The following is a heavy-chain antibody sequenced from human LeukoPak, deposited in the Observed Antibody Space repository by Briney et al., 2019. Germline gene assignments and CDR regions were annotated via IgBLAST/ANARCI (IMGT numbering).Heavy chain of an antibody. D-gene: IGHD3-10*01. CDR2: IRGDGRDT. V-gene: IGHV3-74*01. J-gene: IGHJ4*02. Sequence: QPGVSLRLSCAASGFTFTDHWMHWVRQAPGNGLVGCSRIRGDGRDTKYADSVKGRFTISRDNAKNTLYLQMHSLGAEDTAVYYCGRDAVLASGSVDYWGQGVLVTVSS. CDR3: GRDAVLASGSVDY. CDR1: GFTFTDHW.